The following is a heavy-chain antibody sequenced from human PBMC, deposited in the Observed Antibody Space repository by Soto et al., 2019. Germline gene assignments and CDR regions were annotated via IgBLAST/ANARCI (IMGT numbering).Heavy chain of an antibody. Sequence: VASVKVSCKASGYTFTSYAMHWVRQAPGQRLEWMGWINAGNGNTKYSQKFQGRVTITRDTSASTAHMELSSLRSEDTAVYYYASLSGYDFWSGYRSLGPLDAFDIWGQGTMVTVSS. CDR2: INAGNGNT. CDR3: ASLSGYDFWSGYRSLGPLDAFDI. D-gene: IGHD3-3*01. CDR1: GYTFTSYA. J-gene: IGHJ3*02. V-gene: IGHV1-3*01.